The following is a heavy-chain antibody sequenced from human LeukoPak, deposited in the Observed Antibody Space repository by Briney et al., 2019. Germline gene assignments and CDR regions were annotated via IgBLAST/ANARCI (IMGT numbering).Heavy chain of an antibody. Sequence: GRSLRLSCAASGFTFRTYSMHWVRQAPGKGLEWVAVISYDGSCQYYADSVKGRFTVSRDNSKNTLDLQMNSLRADDTAVYYCARDGIIMIKGYAMDVWGQGTTVTVSS. CDR2: ISYDGSCQ. CDR1: GFTFRTYS. CDR3: ARDGIIMIKGYAMDV. D-gene: IGHD3-22*01. J-gene: IGHJ6*02. V-gene: IGHV3-30*04.